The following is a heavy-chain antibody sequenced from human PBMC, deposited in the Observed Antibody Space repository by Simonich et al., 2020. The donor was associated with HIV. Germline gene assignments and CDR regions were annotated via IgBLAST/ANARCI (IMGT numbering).Heavy chain of an antibody. CDR1: GGSFSGYY. V-gene: IGHV4-34*01. CDR3: ARNGIAARPDTSEVDY. J-gene: IGHJ4*02. CDR2: INKRGSI. Sequence: QVQLQQWGAGLLKPSETLSLTCAVYGGSFSGYYWSWIRQPPGKGLEWIAKINKRGSIYSHPTLKRRVTISVDTSKSQFSLKVSSVTAADTAVYYCARNGIAARPDTSEVDYWGQGTLVTVSS. D-gene: IGHD6-6*01.